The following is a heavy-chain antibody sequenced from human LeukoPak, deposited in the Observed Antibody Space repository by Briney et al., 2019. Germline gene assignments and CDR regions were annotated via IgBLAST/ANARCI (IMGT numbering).Heavy chain of an antibody. CDR1: GFTFGDYA. V-gene: IGHV3-49*04. CDR3: TRGNWNYRYYFDY. CDR2: IRSKAYGGTT. D-gene: IGHD1-7*01. J-gene: IGHJ4*02. Sequence: GGSLRLSCTASGFTFGDYAMSWVRQAPGKGLEWVGFIRSKAYGGTTEYAASVKGRFTISRDDSKSIAYLQMNSLKTEDTAVYYCTRGNWNYRYYFDYWGQGTLVTVSS.